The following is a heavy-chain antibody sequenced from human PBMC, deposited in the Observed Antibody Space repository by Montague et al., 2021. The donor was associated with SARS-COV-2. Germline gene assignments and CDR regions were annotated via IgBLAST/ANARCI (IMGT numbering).Heavy chain of an antibody. CDR1: GSSIGSGDY. D-gene: IGHD5-12*01. Sequence: SETLSLTCTVSGSSIGSGDYWGWIRQPPWKGLEWIGSIYDSGTTXXNPXXXSRLTMSIDTSTNQFSLKLTSVTAADTAVYWCARDVGKGFSGYETEGGFDYWGQGTLVSVSS. CDR2: IYDSGTT. CDR3: ARDVGKGFSGYETEGGFDY. V-gene: IGHV4-38-2*02. J-gene: IGHJ4*02.